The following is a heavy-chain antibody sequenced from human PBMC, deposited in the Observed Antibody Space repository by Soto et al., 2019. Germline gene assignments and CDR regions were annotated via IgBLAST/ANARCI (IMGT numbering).Heavy chain of an antibody. CDR3: ARVVPAADDAFDI. CDR2: IYSGGST. V-gene: IGHV3-53*04. D-gene: IGHD2-2*01. CDR1: GFTVSSNY. J-gene: IGHJ3*02. Sequence: EVPLVESGGGLVQPGGSLRLSCAASGFTVSSNYMSWVRQAPGKGLEWVSVIYSGGSTYYADSVKGRFTISRHNSKNTLYLQMNSLRAEDTAVYYCARVVPAADDAFDIWGQGTMVTVSS.